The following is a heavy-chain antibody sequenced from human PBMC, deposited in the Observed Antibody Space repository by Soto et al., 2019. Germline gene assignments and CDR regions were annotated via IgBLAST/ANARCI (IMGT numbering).Heavy chain of an antibody. D-gene: IGHD6-19*01. CDR2: ISGSGGST. J-gene: IGHJ4*02. V-gene: IGHV3-23*01. CDR3: SKEATLGLAVAGNINY. Sequence: PGGSLRLSCAASGLTFSSYAMSWVRQAPGKGLEWVSAISGSGGSTYYADSVKGRFTISRDNSKNTLYLQMNSLRAEDTAVYYRSKEATLGLAVAGNINYGGQGTLVAVSS. CDR1: GLTFSSYA.